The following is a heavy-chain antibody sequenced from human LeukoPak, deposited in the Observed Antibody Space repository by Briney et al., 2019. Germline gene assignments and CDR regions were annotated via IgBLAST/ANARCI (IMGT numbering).Heavy chain of an antibody. J-gene: IGHJ4*02. D-gene: IGHD6-25*01. CDR1: GYSFTSNW. V-gene: IGHV5-10-1*01. CDR3: ARSLTAAAGDY. CDR2: IDPSDSYT. Sequence: GESLKISCKGSGYSFTSNWISWVRQMPGKGLEWMGRIDPSDSYTNYSPSLQGHITISADKSISTAYLQWSSLKASDTAMYYCARSLTAAAGDYWGQGTLVTVSS.